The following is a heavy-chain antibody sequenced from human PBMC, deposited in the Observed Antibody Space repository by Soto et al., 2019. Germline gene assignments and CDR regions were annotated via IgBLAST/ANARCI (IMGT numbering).Heavy chain of an antibody. D-gene: IGHD4-17*01. Sequence: PGESLKISCKGSGYTFTNKWIGWVRQMPGKGLEWMGIIFPGDSETRYSPSVQGQVTISADNSISTAYLQWSSLKASDTAMYYCARLYGDYGDIWGQGTMVTVSS. CDR1: GYTFTNKW. CDR2: IFPGDSET. CDR3: ARLYGDYGDI. J-gene: IGHJ3*02. V-gene: IGHV5-51*01.